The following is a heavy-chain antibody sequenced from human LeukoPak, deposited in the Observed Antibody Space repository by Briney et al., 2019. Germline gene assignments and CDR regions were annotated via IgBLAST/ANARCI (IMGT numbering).Heavy chain of an antibody. J-gene: IGHJ6*03. CDR3: ARGRAGIAVAGTKYYYYYMDV. Sequence: QSGGSLRLSCAASGFTFSSYGMNWVRQAPGKGLEWVSYISSSSSTIYYADSVKGRFTISRDNAKNSLYLQMNSLRAEDTAVYYCARGRAGIAVAGTKYYYYYMDVWGKGTTVTVSS. CDR2: ISSSSSTI. CDR1: GFTFSSYG. V-gene: IGHV3-48*01. D-gene: IGHD6-19*01.